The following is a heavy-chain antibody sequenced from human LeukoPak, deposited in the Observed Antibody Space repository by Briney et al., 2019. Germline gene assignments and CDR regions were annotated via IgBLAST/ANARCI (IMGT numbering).Heavy chain of an antibody. V-gene: IGHV3-30*04. J-gene: IGHJ4*02. CDR1: GFTFSSYA. Sequence: PGRSLRLSCAASGFTFSSYATHWVRQAPGKGLEWVAVISYDGSNKYYADSVKGRFTISRDNSKNTLYLQMNSLRAEDTAVYYCARDIGRYLDWSFDYWGQGTLVTVSS. CDR2: ISYDGSNK. CDR3: ARDIGRYLDWSFDY. D-gene: IGHD3-9*01.